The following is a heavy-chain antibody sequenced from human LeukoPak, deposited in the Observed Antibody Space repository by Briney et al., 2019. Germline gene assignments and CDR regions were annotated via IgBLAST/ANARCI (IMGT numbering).Heavy chain of an antibody. V-gene: IGHV3-30*07. CDR1: GFTFTSYT. CDR2: TSYDGGNR. J-gene: IGHJ4*02. Sequence: SGGSLRLSCAASGFTFTSYTMHWVRQPPGQGLEWVAATSYDGGNRYYADYVKGRFTISRDNSNNTLFLQMNSLRAEDTAVYYCAKDPVEWEYQLPTLYFDYWGQGTLVTVSS. CDR3: AKDPVEWEYQLPTLYFDY. D-gene: IGHD2-2*01.